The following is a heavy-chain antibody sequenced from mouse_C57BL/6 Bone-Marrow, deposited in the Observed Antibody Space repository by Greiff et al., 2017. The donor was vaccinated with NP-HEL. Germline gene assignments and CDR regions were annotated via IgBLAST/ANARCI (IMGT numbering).Heavy chain of an antibody. CDR2: IYPGSGNT. Sequence: QVQLQQSGPELVKPGASVKISCKASGYSFTSYYIHWVKQRPGQGLEWIGWIYPGSGNTKYNEKFKGKATLTADTSSSTAYMQLSSLTSEDSAVYYCAPWDYYAMDYWGQGTSVTVAS. V-gene: IGHV1-66*01. CDR1: GYSFTSYY. J-gene: IGHJ4*01. CDR3: APWDYYAMDY. D-gene: IGHD4-1*01.